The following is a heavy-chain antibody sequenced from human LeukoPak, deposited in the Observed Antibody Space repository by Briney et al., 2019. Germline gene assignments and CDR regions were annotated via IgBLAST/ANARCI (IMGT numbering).Heavy chain of an antibody. D-gene: IGHD6-19*01. CDR3: AMSTGGWSYFDY. Sequence: PSETLSLTCTVSGGSISSNYWSWIRQPPGKGLEWIGYIYDSGTTNYNPSLKSRATISEDASKNQFSLKLSSVTAEDTAVYYCAMSTGGWSYFDYWGQGKLVTASA. V-gene: IGHV4-59*01. CDR1: GGSISSNY. J-gene: IGHJ4*02. CDR2: IYDSGTT.